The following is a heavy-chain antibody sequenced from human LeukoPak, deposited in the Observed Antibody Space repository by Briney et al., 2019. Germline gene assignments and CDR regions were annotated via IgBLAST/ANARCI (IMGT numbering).Heavy chain of an antibody. CDR3: ARDRRIAVAGIDY. CDR1: GFTFSSYS. CDR2: ISSSSSSYI. V-gene: IGHV3-21*01. Sequence: GGSLRLSCAASGFTFSSYSMNWVRQAPGKGLEWVSSISSSSSSYIYYADSVKGRFTISRDNAKNSLYLQMNSLRAEDTAVYYCARDRRIAVAGIDYWGQGTLVTVSS. D-gene: IGHD6-19*01. J-gene: IGHJ4*02.